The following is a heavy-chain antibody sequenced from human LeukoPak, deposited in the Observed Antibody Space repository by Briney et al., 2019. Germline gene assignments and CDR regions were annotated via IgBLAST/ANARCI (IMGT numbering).Heavy chain of an antibody. CDR1: GYSFTSSW. D-gene: IGHD2-15*01. Sequence: GESLKISCEGSGYSFTSSWIGWVRQMPGKGLEWMGIIYPGDSDIRYSPSFQGQVTISADKSITTAYLQWSSLKASDTAIYYCARSLYCSGGSCRFDYWGQGTLVTVS. CDR3: ARSLYCSGGSCRFDY. J-gene: IGHJ4*02. V-gene: IGHV5-51*01. CDR2: IYPGDSDI.